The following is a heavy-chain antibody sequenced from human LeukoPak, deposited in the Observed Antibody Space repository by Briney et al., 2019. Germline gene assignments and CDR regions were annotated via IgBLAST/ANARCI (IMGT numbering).Heavy chain of an antibody. D-gene: IGHD7-27*01. CDR3: AKDRNWGSSYFDY. J-gene: IGHJ4*02. Sequence: PGGSLRLSCAASGFTFSSYAMSWVRQAPGKGLEWVSSISGRADRTYYADSVKGRFTISRDNSKNTLYLQMNSLRAEDTAVYYCAKDRNWGSSYFDYWGQGTLVTVSS. CDR1: GFTFSSYA. CDR2: ISGRADRT. V-gene: IGHV3-23*01.